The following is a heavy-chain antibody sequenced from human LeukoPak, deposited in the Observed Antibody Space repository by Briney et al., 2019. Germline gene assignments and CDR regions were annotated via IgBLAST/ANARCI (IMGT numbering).Heavy chain of an antibody. CDR2: IYTSGST. V-gene: IGHV4-4*07. J-gene: IGHJ4*02. Sequence: SETLSLTCTVSGGPISSYYWSWIRQPAGKGLEWIGRIYTSGSTNYNPSLKSRVTMSVDTSKNQFSLKLSSVTAADTAVYYCARDLEAAAGTSFDYWGQGTLVTVSS. CDR1: GGPISSYY. CDR3: ARDLEAAAGTSFDY. D-gene: IGHD6-13*01.